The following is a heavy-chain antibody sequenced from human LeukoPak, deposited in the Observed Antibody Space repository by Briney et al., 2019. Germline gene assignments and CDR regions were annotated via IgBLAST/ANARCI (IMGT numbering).Heavy chain of an antibody. CDR3: AKVPLTGYSSGWYLVYFDY. J-gene: IGHJ4*02. V-gene: IGHV3-23*01. Sequence: PGGSLRLSCAASGFTFSSYAMSWVRQAPGKGLEWVSAISGSGGSTYYADSVKGRFTISRDNSKNTLYLQMNSLRAEDTAVYYCAKVPLTGYSSGWYLVYFDYWGQGTLVTVSS. CDR1: GFTFSSYA. CDR2: ISGSGGST. D-gene: IGHD6-19*01.